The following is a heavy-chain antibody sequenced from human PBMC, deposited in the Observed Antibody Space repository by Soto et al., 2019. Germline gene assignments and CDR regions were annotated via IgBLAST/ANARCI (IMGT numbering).Heavy chain of an antibody. V-gene: IGHV3-23*01. CDR3: ARDRATFDY. CDR2: ISGSGSNT. Sequence: GGSLRLACASSVFTFTSYAMRWVCLTPGKGLEWVSAISGSGSNTFYADSVRGRFTISRDNSKNTVFLQMNNLRAEDTAVYFCARDRATFDYWGQGTRVTVSS. CDR1: VFTFTSYA. D-gene: IGHD1-26*01. J-gene: IGHJ4*02.